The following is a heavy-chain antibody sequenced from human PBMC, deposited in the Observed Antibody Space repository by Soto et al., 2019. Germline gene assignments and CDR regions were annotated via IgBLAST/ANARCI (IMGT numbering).Heavy chain of an antibody. CDR3: AKDRGRYCSGNTCYLFDY. D-gene: IGHD2-15*01. J-gene: IGHJ4*02. Sequence: PGGSLRLSCAASGFTFSSHAMHWVRQAPGKGLEWVAIISYDGSSQYYADSVKGRFTISRDNSKNTLYLQMNSLRAEDTALYYCAKDRGRYCSGNTCYLFDYWGQGTLVTVSS. CDR2: ISYDGSSQ. CDR1: GFTFSSHA. V-gene: IGHV3-30*04.